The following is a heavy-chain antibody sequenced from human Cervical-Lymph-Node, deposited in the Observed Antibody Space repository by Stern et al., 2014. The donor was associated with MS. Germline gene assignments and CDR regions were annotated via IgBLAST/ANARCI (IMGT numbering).Heavy chain of an antibody. CDR2: IEPDDSDT. V-gene: IGHV5-51*03. D-gene: IGHD6-13*01. J-gene: IGHJ5*02. CDR1: GYSFTDYW. Sequence: PLVQSGAEVNKPGESLKISCKGSGYSFTDYWIRWVRPMPRKRLVWMLIIEPDDSDTRYSPSFQGQVTISADKSISTAYLQWSSLKASDTAMYYCARDNGVTAAANWFDPWGQGTLGTVSS. CDR3: ARDNGVTAAANWFDP.